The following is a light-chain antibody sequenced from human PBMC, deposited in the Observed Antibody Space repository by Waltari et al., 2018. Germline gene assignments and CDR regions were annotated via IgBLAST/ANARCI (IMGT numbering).Light chain of an antibody. V-gene: IGKV4-1*01. CDR2: CAS. CDR3: QQYYTTPPT. Sequence: DIVMTQSPDSLAVSLGARATINCKSSQSVLYISNNKYYLAWYQQKPGQSPKLLIYCASTRESGVPARFRGSGSGTDFTLTISSLQAEDVAVYYCQQYYTTPPTFGPGTKVDIK. CDR1: QSVLYISNNKYY. J-gene: IGKJ3*01.